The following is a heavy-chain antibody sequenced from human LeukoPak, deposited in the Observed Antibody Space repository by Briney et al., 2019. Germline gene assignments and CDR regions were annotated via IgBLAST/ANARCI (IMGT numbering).Heavy chain of an antibody. CDR1: GFTLSSYS. Sequence: GGSLRLSCAASGFTLSSYSVSWVRQAPGKGPEWVSAMSGSDTGSWYADSVKGRFTISRDTSKTTLYLQMNSLRAEDTAIYYCAKDARSFGGTYFDYWGQGIQFTVSS. J-gene: IGHJ4*02. CDR3: AKDARSFGGTYFDY. CDR2: MSGSDTGS. D-gene: IGHD4-23*01. V-gene: IGHV3-23*01.